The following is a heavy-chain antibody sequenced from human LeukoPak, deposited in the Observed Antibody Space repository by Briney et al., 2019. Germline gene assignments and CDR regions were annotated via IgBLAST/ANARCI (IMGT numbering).Heavy chain of an antibody. CDR2: IYHSGST. D-gene: IGHD6-13*01. CDR3: ARHGTSSSSWYDWFDP. J-gene: IGHJ5*02. CDR1: GYSISSGYY. Sequence: PWETLSLTCAVSGYSISSGYYWGWIRQPPGKGLEWIGSIYHSGSTYYNPSLKSRVTISVDTSKNQFSLKLSSVTAADTAVYYCARHGTSSSSWYDWFDPWGQGTLVTVSS. V-gene: IGHV4-38-2*01.